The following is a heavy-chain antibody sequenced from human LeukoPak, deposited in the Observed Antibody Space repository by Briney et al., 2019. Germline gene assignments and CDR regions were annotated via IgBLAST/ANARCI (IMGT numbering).Heavy chain of an antibody. Sequence: ASVKVSCKASGYTLTELSMHWVRQAPGKGLEWMGGFDPEDGETIYAQKFQGRVTMTEDTSTDTAYMELSSLRSEDTAVYYCATDEAYYYGMDVWGQGTTVTVSS. CDR3: ATDEAYYYGMDV. CDR1: GYTLTELS. V-gene: IGHV1-24*01. J-gene: IGHJ6*02. CDR2: FDPEDGET.